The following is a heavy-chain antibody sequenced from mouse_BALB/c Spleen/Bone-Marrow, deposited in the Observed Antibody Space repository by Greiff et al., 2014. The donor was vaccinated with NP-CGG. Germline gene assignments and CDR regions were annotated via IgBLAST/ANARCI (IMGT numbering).Heavy chain of an antibody. CDR3: ARGWYSMDD. CDR1: GYTFSNYW. Sequence: QVQLQQSGAEQMQPGASVKISCKATGYTFSNYWIEWVKQRPGHGLEWIGEILPGNTNANYNEKFKGRATFTADTSSNTAYMQLSSLTSEDSAVYYCARGWYSMDDWGQGTSVTASS. CDR2: ILPGNTNA. J-gene: IGHJ4*01. V-gene: IGHV1-9*01.